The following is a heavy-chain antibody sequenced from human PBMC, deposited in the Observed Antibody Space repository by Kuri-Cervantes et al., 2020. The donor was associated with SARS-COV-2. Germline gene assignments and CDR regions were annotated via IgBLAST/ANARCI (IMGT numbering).Heavy chain of an antibody. J-gene: IGHJ5*02. CDR3: AKIGVQLRLNDVNWFDP. V-gene: IGHV3-20*04. Sequence: GGSLRLSCAASGFTFDDYGMSWVRQAPGKGLEWVSGINWNGGSIGYADSVKGRFTISRDNAKNSLYLQMNSLRAEDMALYYCAKIGVQLRLNDVNWFDPWGQGTLVTVSS. CDR2: INWNGGSI. D-gene: IGHD5-18*01. CDR1: GFTFDDYG.